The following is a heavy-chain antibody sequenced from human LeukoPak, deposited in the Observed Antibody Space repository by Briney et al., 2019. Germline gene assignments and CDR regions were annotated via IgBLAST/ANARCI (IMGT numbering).Heavy chain of an antibody. V-gene: IGHV1-8*01. CDR2: MNPNSGNT. CDR1: GYTFTSYD. Sequence: ASVNVSCKASGYTFTSYDINWVRQAPGQGLEWMGWMNPNSGNTGYAQKFQGRVTMTRNTSISTAYMELSSLRSEDTAVYYCARVGSSWLNWFDPWGQGTLVTVSS. J-gene: IGHJ5*02. CDR3: ARVGSSWLNWFDP. D-gene: IGHD6-13*01.